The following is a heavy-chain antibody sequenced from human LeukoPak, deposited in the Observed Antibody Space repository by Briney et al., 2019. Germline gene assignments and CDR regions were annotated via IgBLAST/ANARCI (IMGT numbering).Heavy chain of an antibody. CDR2: IIPIFDTA. D-gene: IGHD4-17*01. V-gene: IGHV1-69*13. CDR3: ARAGPEADDYGDYRYYYYMDV. CDR1: GGTFSSYA. J-gene: IGHJ6*03. Sequence: ASVKVSCKASGGTFSSYAISWVRQAPGQGLEWMGGIIPIFDTATYAQKFQGRVTITADESTSTVYMELSRLRSEDTAMYFCARAGPEADDYGDYRYYYYMDVWGKGTTVSISS.